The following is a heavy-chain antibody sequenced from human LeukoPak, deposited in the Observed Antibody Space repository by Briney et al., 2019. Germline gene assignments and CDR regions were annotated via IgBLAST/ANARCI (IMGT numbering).Heavy chain of an antibody. J-gene: IGHJ5*02. Sequence: ASVKVSCKASGGTFSSYAISWVRQAPGQELEWMGGIIPIFGTANYAQKFQGRVTITADESTSTAYMELSSLRSEDTAVYYCAREGICGGDCYSGNWFDPWGQGTLVTVSS. D-gene: IGHD2-21*02. CDR1: GGTFSSYA. CDR2: IIPIFGTA. CDR3: AREGICGGDCYSGNWFDP. V-gene: IGHV1-69*13.